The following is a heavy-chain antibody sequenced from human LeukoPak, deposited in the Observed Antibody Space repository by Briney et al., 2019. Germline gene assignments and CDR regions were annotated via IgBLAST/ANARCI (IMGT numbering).Heavy chain of an antibody. CDR2: IYYSGST. Sequence: SETLSLTCTVSGGSISSYFWSWIRQPPGKGLEWIGHIYYSGSTNYNPSLKSRVTVSVDTSKNQFSLKLSSVTAADTAVYYCARSNEVGFLGDVWGQGTTVTVSS. J-gene: IGHJ6*02. D-gene: IGHD2-8*01. V-gene: IGHV4-59*08. CDR3: ARSNEVGFLGDV. CDR1: GGSISSYF.